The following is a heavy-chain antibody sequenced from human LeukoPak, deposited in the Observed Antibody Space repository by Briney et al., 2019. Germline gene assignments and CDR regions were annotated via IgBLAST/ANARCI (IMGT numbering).Heavy chain of an antibody. Sequence: ASVKVSCKASGYTFTSYGISWVRQAPGQGLEWMGWISAYNGNTNYAQKLQGRVTMTTDTSTSTAYMELRSLRSDDTAVYYCARLSGSYYYYYHMDVWGKGTTVTVSS. D-gene: IGHD1-26*01. V-gene: IGHV1-18*01. CDR3: ARLSGSYYYYYHMDV. CDR2: ISAYNGNT. CDR1: GYTFTSYG. J-gene: IGHJ6*03.